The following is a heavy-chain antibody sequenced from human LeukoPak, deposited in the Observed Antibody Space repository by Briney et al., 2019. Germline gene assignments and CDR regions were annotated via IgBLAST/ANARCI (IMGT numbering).Heavy chain of an antibody. CDR3: ARDRSLEYYDFWSGYFYDY. V-gene: IGHV1-2*02. CDR1: GYTFTGYY. J-gene: IGHJ4*02. Sequence: ASVKVSCKASGYTFTGYYMHWVRQAPGQGLEWMGWINPNSGGTNYAQKFQGRVTMTRDTSISTAYMELSRLRSDDTAVYYCARDRSLEYYDFWSGYFYDYWGQGTLVTVSS. CDR2: INPNSGGT. D-gene: IGHD3-3*01.